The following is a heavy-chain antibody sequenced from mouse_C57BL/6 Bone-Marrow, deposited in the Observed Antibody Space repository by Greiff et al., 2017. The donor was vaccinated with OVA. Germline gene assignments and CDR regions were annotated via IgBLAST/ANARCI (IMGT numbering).Heavy chain of an antibody. CDR1: GFNIKDDY. CDR3: TFYYTNYYAMDY. J-gene: IGHJ4*01. D-gene: IGHD2-1*01. CDR2: IDPENGDT. V-gene: IGHV14-4*01. Sequence: EVQLVESGAELVRPGASVKLSCTASGFNIKDDYMHWVKQRPEQGLEWIGWIDPENGDTEYASKFQGKATITADTSSNTAYLQLSSLTSEDTAVYYCTFYYTNYYAMDYWGQGTSVTVSS.